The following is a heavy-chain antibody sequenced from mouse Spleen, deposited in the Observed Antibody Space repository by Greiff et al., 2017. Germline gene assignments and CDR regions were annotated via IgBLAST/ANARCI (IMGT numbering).Heavy chain of an antibody. D-gene: IGHD5-1*01. CDR2: IRNKANNHAT. V-gene: IGHV6-6*01. CDR3: TRYLPRAMDY. Sequence: EVQLVESGGGLVQPGGSMKLSCAASGFTFSDAWMDWVRQSPEKGLEWVAEIRNKANNHATYYADSVKGMFTISRDDSKSSVYQQMNSLRAEDTSIYYGTRYLPRAMDYWGQGTSVTVSS. CDR1: GFTFSDAW. J-gene: IGHJ4*01.